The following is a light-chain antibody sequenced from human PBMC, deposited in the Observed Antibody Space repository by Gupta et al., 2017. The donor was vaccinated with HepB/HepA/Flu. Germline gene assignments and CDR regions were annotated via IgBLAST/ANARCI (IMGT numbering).Light chain of an antibody. CDR3: LQATQFPRT. CDR2: RVS. CDR1: ESLLHRYGNTY. V-gene: IGKV2-24*01. Sequence: DIMMTQAPLSSPVTLGQPASISCRSSESLLHRYGNTYLSWLQQRPGQPPRLLIYRVSNRFSGVPDRFSGSGTETEFTLKISRVEAEDVGVYYCLQATQFPRTFGQGTKVEIK. J-gene: IGKJ1*01.